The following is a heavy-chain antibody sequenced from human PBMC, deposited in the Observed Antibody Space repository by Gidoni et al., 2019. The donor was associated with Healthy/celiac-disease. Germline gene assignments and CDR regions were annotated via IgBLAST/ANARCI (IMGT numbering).Heavy chain of an antibody. J-gene: IGHJ6*02. CDR3: AREDRFSSGWTRSGMDV. D-gene: IGHD6-19*01. V-gene: IGHV3-48*03. CDR1: GFTFSSYE. Sequence: EVQLVESGGGLVQPGGSLRLSCAASGFTFSSYEMNWVRQAPGKGLEWVSYISSSGSTIYYADSVKGRFTISRDNAKNSLYLQMNSLRAEDTAVYYCAREDRFSSGWTRSGMDVWGQGTTVTVSS. CDR2: ISSSGSTI.